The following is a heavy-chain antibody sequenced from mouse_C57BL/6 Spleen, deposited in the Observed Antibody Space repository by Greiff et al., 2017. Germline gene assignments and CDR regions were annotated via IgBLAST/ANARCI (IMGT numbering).Heavy chain of an antibody. J-gene: IGHJ3*01. CDR2: IDPSDSYT. V-gene: IGHV1-69*01. CDR1: GYTFTSYW. D-gene: IGHD1-1*01. CDR3: ARLGDSVGFAY. Sequence: QVQLQQPGAELVMPGASVKLSCKASGYTFTSYWMHWVKQRPGQGLEWIGEIDPSDSYTNYNQKFKGKSTWTVDKSSSTAYMQLSSLTSEDSAVYYCARLGDSVGFAYWGQGTLVTVSA.